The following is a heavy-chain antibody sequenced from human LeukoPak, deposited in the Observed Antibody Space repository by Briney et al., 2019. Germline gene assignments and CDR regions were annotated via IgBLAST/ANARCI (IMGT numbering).Heavy chain of an antibody. J-gene: IGHJ6*03. CDR3: ARDLYSSSWYSYYYYYYYMDV. Sequence: SETLSLTCSVSGGSITSYYWSWIRQPPGKGLEWIGRIYTSGSTNYNPSLKSRVTMSVDTSKNQFSLKLSSVTAADTAVYYCARDLYSSSWYSYYYYYYYMDVWGKGTTVTVSS. V-gene: IGHV4-4*07. CDR1: GGSITSYY. CDR2: IYTSGST. D-gene: IGHD6-13*01.